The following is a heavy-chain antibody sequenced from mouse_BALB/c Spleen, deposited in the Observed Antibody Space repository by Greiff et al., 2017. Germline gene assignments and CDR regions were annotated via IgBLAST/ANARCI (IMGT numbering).Heavy chain of an antibody. V-gene: IGHV3-8*02. J-gene: IGHJ2*01. D-gene: IGHD2-4*01. CDR1: GDSITSGY. CDR2: ISYSGST. Sequence: EVQLVESGPSLVKPSQTLSLTCSVTGDSITSGYWNWIRKFPGNKLEYMGYISYSGSTYYNPSLKSRISITRDTSKNQYYLQLNSVTTEDTATYYCARVGITTGGYYFDYWGQGTTLTVSS. CDR3: ARVGITTGGYYFDY.